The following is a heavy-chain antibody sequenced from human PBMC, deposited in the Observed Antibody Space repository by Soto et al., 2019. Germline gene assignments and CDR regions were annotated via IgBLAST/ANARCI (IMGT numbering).Heavy chain of an antibody. CDR1: GYTFTSYG. V-gene: IGHV1-18*01. CDR3: ARDDIGGQLASHHFDP. J-gene: IGHJ5*02. D-gene: IGHD6-6*01. Sequence: QVQLVQSGAEVKKPGASVKVSCKASGYTFTSYGISWVRQAPGQGLEWMGWISAYNGNTNYAQKLQGRVTMTTDASTSTAYMELRSLRSDDTAVYYCARDDIGGQLASHHFDPWGQGTLVTVSS. CDR2: ISAYNGNT.